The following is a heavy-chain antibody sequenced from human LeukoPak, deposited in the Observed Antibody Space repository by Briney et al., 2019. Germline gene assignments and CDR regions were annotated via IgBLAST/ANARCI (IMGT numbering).Heavy chain of an antibody. J-gene: IGHJ5*02. CDR1: GGSISSYY. CDR3: ARRIFSGFDP. CDR2: IYYSGTI. V-gene: IGHV4-59*08. Sequence: PSETLSLTCTVSGGSISSYYWSWIRQPPGKGLEWIGYIYYSGTINYNPSLKSRVTISVDTSKNQFSLKLSPVTAADTAVYYCARRIFSGFDPWGQGTLVTVSS. D-gene: IGHD3-9*01.